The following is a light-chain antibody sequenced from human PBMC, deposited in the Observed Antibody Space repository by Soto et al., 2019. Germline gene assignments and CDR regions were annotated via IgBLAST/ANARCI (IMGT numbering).Light chain of an antibody. CDR2: EVS. CDR1: SSDVGAYNY. Sequence: QSVLTQPASVSGSPEQSITISCTETSSDVGAYNYVSWYQQHTGKVPKLMIYEVSNRPSGVSNRFSGSKSGNTASLTISGLQAEDEADYYCSSYSISITVLFGGGTKVTVL. J-gene: IGLJ2*01. V-gene: IGLV2-14*01. CDR3: SSYSISITVL.